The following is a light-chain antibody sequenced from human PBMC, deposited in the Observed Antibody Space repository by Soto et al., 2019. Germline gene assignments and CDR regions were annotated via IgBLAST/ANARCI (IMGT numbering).Light chain of an antibody. CDR2: DTS. J-gene: IGKJ4*01. V-gene: IGKV1-39*01. CDR3: QQDYSPLLA. CDR1: QSIASF. Sequence: DIQMTQSPTSLSASIGDTVTITCRASQSIASFLNWLQLKPWKAPKLLISDTSTLQTGVPSRFSGGGSGTEFTLTISSLQPEDSALYFCQQDYSPLLAFGAGTRVEIK.